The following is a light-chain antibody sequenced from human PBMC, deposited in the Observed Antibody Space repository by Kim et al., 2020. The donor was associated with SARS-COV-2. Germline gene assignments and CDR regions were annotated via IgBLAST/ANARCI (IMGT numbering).Light chain of an antibody. J-gene: IGKJ2*01. V-gene: IGKV1-5*03. CDR1: QSIGTW. CDR2: KAS. CDR3: QQYNRYT. Sequence: DIQMTQSPSTLSASVGGRVTITCRASQSIGTWLAWYQQKPGKAPKLLIYKASSLESGVPSRFSGSGSGTEFTLTISSLQPDDFATYYCQQYNRYTFGQGTKLEI.